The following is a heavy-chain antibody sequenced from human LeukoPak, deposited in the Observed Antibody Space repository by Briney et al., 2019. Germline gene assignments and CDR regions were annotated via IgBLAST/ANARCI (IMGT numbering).Heavy chain of an antibody. CDR2: IYYSGST. CDR3: ASWYSSSGLAFDI. Sequence: SETLSLTCTVSGGSISSSSYYWGWIRQPPGKGLEWIGYIYYSGSTYYNPSLKSRVTISVDTSKNQFSLKLSSVTAADTAVYYCASWYSSSGLAFDIWGQGTMVTVSS. CDR1: GGSISSSSYY. J-gene: IGHJ3*02. D-gene: IGHD6-13*01. V-gene: IGHV4-31*03.